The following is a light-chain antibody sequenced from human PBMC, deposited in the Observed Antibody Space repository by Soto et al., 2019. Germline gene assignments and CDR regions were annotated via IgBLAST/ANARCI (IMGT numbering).Light chain of an antibody. CDR3: QQYNHWPSYT. V-gene: IGKV3-15*01. J-gene: IGKJ2*01. CDR2: GAS. Sequence: EVVMTQSPATLSVSPGERATLSCRASQSISSNLAWYQQKAGQAPRLLMYGASTRATGVQARFSSSGSGTEFTLTISRLQSEDFAIYYCQQYNHWPSYTFGQGTKLEIK. CDR1: QSISSN.